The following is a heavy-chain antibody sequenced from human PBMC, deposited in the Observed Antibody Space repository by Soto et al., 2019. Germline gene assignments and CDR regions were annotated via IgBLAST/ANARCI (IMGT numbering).Heavy chain of an antibody. D-gene: IGHD6-19*01. J-gene: IGHJ4*02. CDR3: ARARYSSRWGTFDR. Sequence: QVHLEQSGAEVKKPGTSVKVSCKAYGGSFSTNEIDWVRQAPGQGLEWMGRIFPNVGTADYAQKFEGRLSIIADESTSTVLMEPSRLISADTAVYFCARARYSSRWGTFDRWGQGTQVAVSS. V-gene: IGHV1-69*01. CDR2: IFPNVGTA. CDR1: GGSFSTNE.